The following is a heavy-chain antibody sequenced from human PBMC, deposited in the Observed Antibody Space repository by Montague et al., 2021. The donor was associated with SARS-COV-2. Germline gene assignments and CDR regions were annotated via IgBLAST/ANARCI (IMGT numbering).Heavy chain of an antibody. CDR1: GASVSSSD. D-gene: IGHD1-14*01. CDR3: ARETMTADAFDI. CDR2: FYGVGST. V-gene: IGHV4-59*02. J-gene: IGHJ3*02. Sequence: SETLSLTCTVSGASVSSSDWGWIRQSPGKGLEWIGYFYGVGSTDYNPSLKSQVTISRDTSKNQFSLKVRSVTAADTAIYYCARETMTADAFDIWGQGTMVTVSS.